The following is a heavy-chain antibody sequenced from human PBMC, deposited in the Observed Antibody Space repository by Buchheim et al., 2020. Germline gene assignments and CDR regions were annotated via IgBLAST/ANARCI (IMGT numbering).Heavy chain of an antibody. V-gene: IGHV4-4*02. D-gene: IGHD6-19*01. CDR1: GGSISGDNW. CDR2: IYHHGST. CDR3: AKASSAGNYYYGMDV. J-gene: IGHJ6*02. Sequence: QVQLQESGPGLVKPSGPLSLTCAVSGGSISGDNWWSWVRQTPEKGLEWIGEIYHHGSTNYNPSLESRVAISADKSKNQISLKVNSVTAADTAVYYCAKASSAGNYYYGMDVWGQGTT.